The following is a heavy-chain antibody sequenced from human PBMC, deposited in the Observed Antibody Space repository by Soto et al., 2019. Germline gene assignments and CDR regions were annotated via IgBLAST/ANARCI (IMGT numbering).Heavy chain of an antibody. V-gene: IGHV3-7*01. J-gene: IGHJ4*02. CDR1: GFSFSSYW. Sequence: QTGGSLRLSCAASGFSFSSYWMDWVRQAPGKGLEWVANINQDGSEKHYVASVKGRFTISRDNAKNSLYLQMSSLTAEDSALYYRSPSLDYWGQGALVTVSS. CDR2: INQDGSEK. CDR3: SPSLDY.